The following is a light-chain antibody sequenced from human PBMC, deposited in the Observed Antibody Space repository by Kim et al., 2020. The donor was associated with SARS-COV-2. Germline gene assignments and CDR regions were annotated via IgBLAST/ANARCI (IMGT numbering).Light chain of an antibody. J-gene: IGLJ2*01. CDR2: QDS. CDR1: KLGDKY. CDR3: QAWDSSFVV. Sequence: SYELTQPPSVSVSPGQTASITCSGEKLGDKYACWYQQKPGQSPVLVIYQDSKRPSGIPERFSGSNSGNTATLTISGTQAMDEADYYCQAWDSSFVVFGGGPQLTVL. V-gene: IGLV3-1*01.